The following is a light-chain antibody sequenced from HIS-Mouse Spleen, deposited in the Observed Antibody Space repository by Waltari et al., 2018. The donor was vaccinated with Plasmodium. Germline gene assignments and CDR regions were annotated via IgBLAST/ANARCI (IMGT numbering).Light chain of an antibody. CDR1: SSDVGGYNY. J-gene: IGLJ1*01. CDR3: SSYTSSSTLNYV. CDR2: DVS. V-gene: IGLV2-14*03. Sequence: QSALTQPASVSGSPGQSITISCTGTSSDVGGYNYVSWYQQHPGKAPKLMIYDVSNRPSGVSKCFSGSKSGNTSSLTISGLQAEDEADYYCSSYTSSSTLNYVFGTGTKVTVL.